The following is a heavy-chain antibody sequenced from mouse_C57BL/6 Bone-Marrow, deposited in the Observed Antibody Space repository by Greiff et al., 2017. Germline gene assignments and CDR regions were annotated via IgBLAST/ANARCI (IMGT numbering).Heavy chain of an antibody. Sequence: VQLQQSGAELARPGASVKLSCKASGYTFTSYWMHWVKQRPGQGLEWIGEIDPSDSYTNYNQKFKGKSTLTVDKSSSTAYMQLSSLTSEDSAVYYCARVTTVVARAMDYWGQGTSVTVSS. CDR2: IDPSDSYT. J-gene: IGHJ4*01. V-gene: IGHV1-69*01. CDR1: GYTFTSYW. D-gene: IGHD1-1*01. CDR3: ARVTTVVARAMDY.